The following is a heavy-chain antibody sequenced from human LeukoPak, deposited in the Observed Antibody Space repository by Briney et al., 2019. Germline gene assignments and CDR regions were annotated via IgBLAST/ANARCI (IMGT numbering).Heavy chain of an antibody. CDR3: ARLNSYGLFSDWFDP. J-gene: IGHJ5*02. Sequence: SETLSLTCTVSGGSISSSSYYWGWIRQPPWKGLEWIGSIYYSGSTYYNPSLKSRVTISVDTSKNQFSLKLSSVTAADTAVYYCARLNSYGLFSDWFDPWGQGTLVTVSS. CDR2: IYYSGST. CDR1: GGSISSSSYY. V-gene: IGHV4-39*01. D-gene: IGHD5-18*01.